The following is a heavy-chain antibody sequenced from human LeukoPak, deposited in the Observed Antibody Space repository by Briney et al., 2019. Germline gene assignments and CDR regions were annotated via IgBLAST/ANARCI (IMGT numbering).Heavy chain of an antibody. CDR1: GFTLSTYY. V-gene: IGHV3-7*01. Sequence: GGSLRLSCAASGFTLSTYYMSWVRQAPGKGLEWVANIKQDGTGESYVDPVKGRFTISRDNTKNSLYLQMNSLKVEDTAVYYCARDRGAEDTPYNWFDPWGQGTLVTVSS. CDR3: ARDRGAEDTPYNWFDP. CDR2: IKQDGTGE. J-gene: IGHJ5*02. D-gene: IGHD6-25*01.